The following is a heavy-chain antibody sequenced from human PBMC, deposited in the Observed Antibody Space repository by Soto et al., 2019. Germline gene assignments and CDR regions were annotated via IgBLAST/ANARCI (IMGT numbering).Heavy chain of an antibody. CDR3: ARHAVGSGGHDIRLDFDY. CDR2: IYPGDSDT. CDR1: GYTFANYW. J-gene: IGHJ4*02. V-gene: IGHV5-51*01. D-gene: IGHD5-12*01. Sequence: PGESLKISCEGSGYTFANYWIGWVRQMPGKGLEWMGIIYPGDSDTRYSPSFQGQVTISADKSISTAYLQWSSLKASDTAMYYCARHAVGSGGHDIRLDFDYWGQGTLVTVS.